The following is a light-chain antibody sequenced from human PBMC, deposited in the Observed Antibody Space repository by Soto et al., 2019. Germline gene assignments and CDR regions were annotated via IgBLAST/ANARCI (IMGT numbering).Light chain of an antibody. V-gene: IGLV1-40*01. Sequence: QPVLTQPPSVSGAPGQRVTISCTGSSSNIGAGYDVHWYQQLPGRAPKLLIYGNTNRPSGVPDRFSGSKSGTSASLAITGLQAEDEADYYCLSFDSSLSVVFGGGTKLTDL. CDR3: LSFDSSLSVV. J-gene: IGLJ2*01. CDR2: GNT. CDR1: SSNIGAGYD.